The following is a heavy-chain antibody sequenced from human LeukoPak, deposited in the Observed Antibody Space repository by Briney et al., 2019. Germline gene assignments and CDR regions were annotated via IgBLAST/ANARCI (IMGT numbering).Heavy chain of an antibody. D-gene: IGHD2-2*02. CDR1: GGSISSYY. Sequence: SETLSLTCTVSGGSISSYYWSWIRQPPGKGLEWIGYIYYSGSTNYNPSLKSRVTISVDTSKNQFSLKLNSVTAADTAVYYCARAQLPYCSSTSCYMYYYGMDVWGQGTTVTVSS. J-gene: IGHJ6*02. CDR3: ARAQLPYCSSTSCYMYYYGMDV. CDR2: IYYSGST. V-gene: IGHV4-59*01.